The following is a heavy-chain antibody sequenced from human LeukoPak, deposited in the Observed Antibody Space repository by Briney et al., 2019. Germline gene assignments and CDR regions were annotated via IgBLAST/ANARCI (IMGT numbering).Heavy chain of an antibody. Sequence: PGGSLRLSCAASGFTFDDYAMHWVRQAPGKGLEWVSGISWNSGSIGYADSVKGRFTISRDNAKNSLYLQMNSLRAEDTALYYCYGSGSYFGRGGWFDPWGQGTLVTVSS. CDR3: YGSGSYFGRGGWFDP. CDR2: ISWNSGSI. V-gene: IGHV3-9*01. CDR1: GFTFDDYA. D-gene: IGHD3-10*01. J-gene: IGHJ5*02.